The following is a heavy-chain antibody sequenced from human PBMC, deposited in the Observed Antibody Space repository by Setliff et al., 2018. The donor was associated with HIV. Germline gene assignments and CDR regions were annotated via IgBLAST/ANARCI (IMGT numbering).Heavy chain of an antibody. CDR1: GFTFSSYA. D-gene: IGHD3-10*01. V-gene: IGHV3-30*04. CDR3: ARDQLAMVRRNGMDV. Sequence: SLRLSCAASGFTFSSYAMHWVRQAPGKGLAWVAVISSDGSNEYYADSVKGRFTLSRDNSKNTLYVQMNSLRAEDTAVYYCARDQLAMVRRNGMDVWGQGTTVTVSS. CDR2: ISSDGSNE. J-gene: IGHJ6*02.